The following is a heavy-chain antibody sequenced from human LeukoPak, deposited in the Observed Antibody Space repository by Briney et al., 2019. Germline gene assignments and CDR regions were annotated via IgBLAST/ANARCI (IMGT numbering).Heavy chain of an antibody. CDR2: IKSKTDGGAT. V-gene: IGHV3-15*01. CDR1: GFTFSNAW. D-gene: IGHD1-26*01. Sequence: TGGSLRLSCAASGFTFSNAWMSWVRQAPGKGLEWVGHIKSKTDGGATDYAAPVKGRFTISRDDSKNTLYLQMNSLKTEDTAVYYCIIQWGAFDYWGQGTLVTVSS. CDR3: IIQWGAFDY. J-gene: IGHJ4*02.